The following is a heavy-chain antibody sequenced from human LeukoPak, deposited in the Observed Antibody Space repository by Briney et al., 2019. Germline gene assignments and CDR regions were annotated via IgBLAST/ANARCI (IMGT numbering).Heavy chain of an antibody. CDR1: GFTFSDYY. Sequence: GSLRLSCAASGFTFSDYYMSRIRQPPGKGLEWIGTIDHAGTTFYNVSLKSRVTISVDTPNNQFSLRLNSVGAADTAVYYCARRRDGYNQLDYWGQGTLVTVSS. D-gene: IGHD5-24*01. CDR2: IDHAGTT. J-gene: IGHJ4*02. V-gene: IGHV4-38-2*01. CDR3: ARRRDGYNQLDY.